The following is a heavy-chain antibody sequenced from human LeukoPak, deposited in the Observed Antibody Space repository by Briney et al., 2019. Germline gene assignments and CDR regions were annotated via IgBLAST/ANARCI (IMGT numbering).Heavy chain of an antibody. D-gene: IGHD6-13*01. Sequence: SETLSLTCTVSGGSVSSYYWSWIRQPAGKGLEWIGRIYSSGSTNYNPSLKSRVTMSVDTSKNQFSLKVSSVTAADTAVYYCARDGIPAARKGYYYYYGMDVWGQGTTVTVSS. V-gene: IGHV4-4*07. J-gene: IGHJ6*02. CDR1: GGSVSSYY. CDR3: ARDGIPAARKGYYYYYGMDV. CDR2: IYSSGST.